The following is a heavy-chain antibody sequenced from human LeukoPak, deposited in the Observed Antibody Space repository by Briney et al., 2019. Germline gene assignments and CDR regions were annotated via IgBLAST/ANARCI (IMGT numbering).Heavy chain of an antibody. J-gene: IGHJ3*02. D-gene: IGHD3-22*01. CDR3: ARGGYYYDSSGYLNAFDI. Sequence: PGGSLRLSYAASGFTFSSYAMHWVRQAPGKGLEWVAVISYDGSNKYYADSVKGRFTISRDNSKNTLYLQMNSLRAEDTAVYYCARGGYYYDSSGYLNAFDIWGQGTMVTVSS. CDR2: ISYDGSNK. CDR1: GFTFSSYA. V-gene: IGHV3-30*04.